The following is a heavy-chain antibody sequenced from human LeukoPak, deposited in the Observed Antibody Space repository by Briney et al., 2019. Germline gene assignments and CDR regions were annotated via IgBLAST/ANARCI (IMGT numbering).Heavy chain of an antibody. Sequence: PGGSLRLSCAASGFTFTNAWMYWVRQAPGKGLEWAGRIKSKTDGGTSDYAAPVTGRFTISRDDSKSTLYLEMNSLKTEDTGVDYCSTLWYGAWGQGTLVTVSS. CDR1: GFTFTNAW. D-gene: IGHD3-10*01. V-gene: IGHV3-15*01. CDR2: IKSKTDGGTS. J-gene: IGHJ5*02. CDR3: STLWYGA.